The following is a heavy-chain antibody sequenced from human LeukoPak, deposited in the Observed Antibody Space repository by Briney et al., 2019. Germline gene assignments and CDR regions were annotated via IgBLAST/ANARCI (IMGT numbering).Heavy chain of an antibody. V-gene: IGHV1-2*02. CDR1: GYTFTGYY. J-gene: IGHJ5*02. Sequence: ASVKVSCKASGYTFTGYYMHWVRQAPGQGLEWMGWINPNSGGTNYAQKLQGRVTMTTDTSTSTAYMELRSLRSDDTAVYYCARLQGSIAVAGTINWFDPWGQGTLVTVSS. D-gene: IGHD6-19*01. CDR2: INPNSGGT. CDR3: ARLQGSIAVAGTINWFDP.